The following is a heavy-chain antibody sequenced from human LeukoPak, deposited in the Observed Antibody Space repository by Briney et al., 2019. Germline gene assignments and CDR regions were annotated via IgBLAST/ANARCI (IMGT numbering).Heavy chain of an antibody. J-gene: IGHJ6*04. CDR2: ISGSGGST. Sequence: GGSLRLSCAASGFTFSSYAMSWVRQAPGKGLEWVSAISGSGGSTYYADSVKGRFTISRDNAKNSLYLQMNSLRAEDTAVYYCAELGITMIGGVWGKGTTVTISS. CDR3: AELGITMIGGV. V-gene: IGHV3-23*01. D-gene: IGHD3-10*02. CDR1: GFTFSSYA.